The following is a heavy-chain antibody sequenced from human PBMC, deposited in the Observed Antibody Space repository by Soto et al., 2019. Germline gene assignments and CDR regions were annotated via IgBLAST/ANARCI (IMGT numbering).Heavy chain of an antibody. CDR2: IYSGGST. D-gene: IGHD1-1*01. J-gene: IGHJ6*02. CDR1: GFTVSSNY. V-gene: IGHV3-53*02. CDR3: ARNWNVPNYYYYGMDV. Sequence: EVQLVETGGGLIQPGGSLRLSCAASGFTVSSNYMSWVRQAPGKGLEWVSVIYSGGSTYYADSVKGRFTISRDNYKNTLYLQMNSLRAEDSAVYYGARNWNVPNYYYYGMDVWGQGTTVTVSS.